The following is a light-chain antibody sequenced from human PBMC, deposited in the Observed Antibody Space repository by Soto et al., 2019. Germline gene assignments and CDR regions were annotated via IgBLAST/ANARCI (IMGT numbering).Light chain of an antibody. CDR3: SSYAGSSTFV. Sequence: QSALTQPPSASGFPGQSVTISCTGTSSDVGYYDYVSWYQQHPGKAPKLVIYEVTKRPSGVSDRVSASKSGNTASLTVSGLRAEDEADYYCSSYAGSSTFVFGSGTKLTVL. CDR1: SSDVGYYDY. CDR2: EVT. J-gene: IGLJ1*01. V-gene: IGLV2-8*01.